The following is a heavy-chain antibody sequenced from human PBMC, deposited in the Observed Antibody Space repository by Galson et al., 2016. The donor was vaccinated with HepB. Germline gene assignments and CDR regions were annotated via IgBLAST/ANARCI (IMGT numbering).Heavy chain of an antibody. D-gene: IGHD2-15*01. CDR2: TSYDGSNK. V-gene: IGHV3-30*18. CDR1: GFTFSAYV. J-gene: IGHJ1*01. Sequence: SLRLSCAASGFTFSAYVMHWVRQAPGKGLEWVAVTSYDGSNKYYEDSVKGRFTISRDNSKNTLYLQMNSLRAEDSAVYYCAKDITDLVVVIAAQHWGQGTLVTVSS. CDR3: AKDITDLVVVIAAQH.